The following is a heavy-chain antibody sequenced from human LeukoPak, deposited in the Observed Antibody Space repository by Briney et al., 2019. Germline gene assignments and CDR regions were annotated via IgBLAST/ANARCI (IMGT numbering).Heavy chain of an antibody. J-gene: IGHJ6*02. CDR3: ARALVGATPYYYGMDV. CDR1: GFTFSSYW. D-gene: IGHD1-26*01. V-gene: IGHV3-7*04. Sequence: GGSLRLSCAASGFTFSSYWMSWVRQAPGKGLEWVANIKQNGSEKYYVDSVKGRFTISRDNAKNSLYLQMNSLRAEDTAVYYCARALVGATPYYYGMDVWGQGTTVTVSS. CDR2: IKQNGSEK.